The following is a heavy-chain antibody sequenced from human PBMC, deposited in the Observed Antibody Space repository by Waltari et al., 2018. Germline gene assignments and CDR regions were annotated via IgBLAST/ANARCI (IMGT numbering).Heavy chain of an antibody. Sequence: QVQLVQSGAEVKKPGASVKVPCKASGYTFTSYDINWVRQATGQGLEWMGWMNPNSGNTGYAQKFQGRVTMTRNTSISTAYMELSSLGSEETAVYYCAAADLWSGYYMPYWGQGTLVTVSS. J-gene: IGHJ4*02. CDR2: MNPNSGNT. CDR3: AAADLWSGYYMPY. CDR1: GYTFTSYD. D-gene: IGHD3-3*01. V-gene: IGHV1-8*01.